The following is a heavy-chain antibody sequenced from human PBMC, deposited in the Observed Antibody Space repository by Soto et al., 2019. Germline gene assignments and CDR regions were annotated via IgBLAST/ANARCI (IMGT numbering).Heavy chain of an antibody. Sequence: SETLSLTCTVSGGSISSYYWSWIRQPPGKGLEWIGYIYYSGSTYYNPSLKSRVTISVDTSKNQFSLKLSSVTAADTAVYYCARGFGTWIQLWLHPYYFDYWGQGTLVTVSS. D-gene: IGHD5-18*01. CDR3: ARGFGTWIQLWLHPYYFDY. CDR2: IYYSGST. CDR1: GGSISSYY. J-gene: IGHJ4*02. V-gene: IGHV4-59*12.